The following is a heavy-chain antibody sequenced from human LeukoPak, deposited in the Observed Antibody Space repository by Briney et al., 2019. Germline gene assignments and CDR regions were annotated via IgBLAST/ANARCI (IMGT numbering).Heavy chain of an antibody. CDR2: ISGGGVTT. D-gene: IGHD1-26*01. Sequence: PGGSLRLSCVGSGFTSIAYALTWARQAPGKGLEWVSGISGGGVTTYYADSVKGRFTISRDNSKNTLYLHMSTLRAEDTAIYYCAKDRTVGASYWYFDLWGRGTLVTVSS. CDR1: GFTSIAYA. CDR3: AKDRTVGASYWYFDL. J-gene: IGHJ2*01. V-gene: IGHV3-23*01.